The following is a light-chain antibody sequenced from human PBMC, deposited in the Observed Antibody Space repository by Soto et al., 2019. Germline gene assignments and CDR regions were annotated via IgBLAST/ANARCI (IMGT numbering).Light chain of an antibody. Sequence: QSALTQPASVSGSPGQSITISCTGTNSDVGAYDYVSWYRHHPGEAPKLVIYDVNIRPSGVSNRFSGSKSGNTASLTISALQAEDEADYYCSSYTTRTTLVIFGGGTKVTVL. CDR1: NSDVGAYDY. J-gene: IGLJ2*01. CDR2: DVN. V-gene: IGLV2-14*03. CDR3: SSYTTRTTLVI.